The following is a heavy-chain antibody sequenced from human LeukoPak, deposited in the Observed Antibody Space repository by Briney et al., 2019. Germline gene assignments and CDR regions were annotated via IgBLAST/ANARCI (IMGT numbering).Heavy chain of an antibody. D-gene: IGHD6-19*01. V-gene: IGHV3-21*01. CDR1: GFTFGSYS. Sequence: GGSLRLSCAASGFTFGSYSMNWVRQAPGKGLEWVSSISSSSSYIYYADSVKGRFTISRDNAKNSLYLQMNSLRAEDTAVYYCARLKTPSIAVALDWFDPWGQGSLVTVSS. CDR2: ISSSSSYI. CDR3: ARLKTPSIAVALDWFDP. J-gene: IGHJ5*02.